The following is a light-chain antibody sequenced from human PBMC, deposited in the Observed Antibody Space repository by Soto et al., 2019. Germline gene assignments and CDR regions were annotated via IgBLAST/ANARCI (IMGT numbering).Light chain of an antibody. Sequence: EIVMTQSPATLSVSPGERATLSCRASQNVNNNLAWYQENPGQAPMRLIYGASIRAAGIPARFSGSGSGTEFTLTISGMQSEDFAVYYCQQYNNWPPYTFGQGTKLEIK. J-gene: IGKJ2*01. CDR1: QNVNNN. CDR2: GAS. V-gene: IGKV3-15*01. CDR3: QQYNNWPPYT.